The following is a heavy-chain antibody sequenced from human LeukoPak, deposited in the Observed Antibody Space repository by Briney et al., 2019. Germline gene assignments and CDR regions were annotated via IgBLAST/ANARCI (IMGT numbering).Heavy chain of an antibody. J-gene: IGHJ6*03. CDR2: TYYRSKWYN. V-gene: IGHV6-1*01. Sequence: SQTLSLTCAISGDSVSSNSAAWNWIRQSPSRGLEWLGRTYYRSKWYNDYAVSVKSRITINPDTSKNHFSLKLSSVTAADTAVYYCARELGYCSGDSCSFYYYIDVWGKGTTVTISS. D-gene: IGHD2-15*01. CDR3: ARELGYCSGDSCSFYYYIDV. CDR1: GDSVSSNSAA.